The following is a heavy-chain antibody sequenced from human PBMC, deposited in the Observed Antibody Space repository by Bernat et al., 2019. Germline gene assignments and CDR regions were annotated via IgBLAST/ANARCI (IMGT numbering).Heavy chain of an antibody. Sequence: EVQLLESGGGLVQPGGSLRLSCAASGFTFSNYAMSWVRQAPGKGLEWVTGISSSGGTTYQADSVKGRFTISRDNSKNTLYLQMNSLRAEDTALYYCAKFILTNWAVDWGQRTLVTVSS. CDR3: AKFILTNWAVD. V-gene: IGHV3-23*01. CDR2: ISSSGGTT. J-gene: IGHJ4*02. D-gene: IGHD2-8*01. CDR1: GFTFSNYA.